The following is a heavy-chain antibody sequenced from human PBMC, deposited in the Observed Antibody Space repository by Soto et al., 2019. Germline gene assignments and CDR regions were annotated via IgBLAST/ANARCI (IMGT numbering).Heavy chain of an antibody. Sequence: SVKVSCKASGGTFSSYAISWVRQAPGQGPEWMGGIIPIFGTANYAQKFQGRVTITADKSTSTAYMELSSLRSEDTAVYYCATYVVVTAAILDSDAFDIWGQGTMVTVSS. J-gene: IGHJ3*02. CDR1: GGTFSSYA. CDR2: IIPIFGTA. V-gene: IGHV1-69*06. D-gene: IGHD2-2*02. CDR3: ATYVVVTAAILDSDAFDI.